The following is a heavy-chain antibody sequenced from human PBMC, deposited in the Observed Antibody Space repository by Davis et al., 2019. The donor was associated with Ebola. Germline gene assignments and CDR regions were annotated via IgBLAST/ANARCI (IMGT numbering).Heavy chain of an antibody. J-gene: IGHJ4*02. CDR2: INPNSGNT. CDR3: VRVRGYGDYYIDY. D-gene: IGHD4-17*01. Sequence: AASVKVSCKASGYTFTNYYMHWVRQAPGQGLEWMGRINPNSGNTNYAQNFQGRVAVTRDTSINIVYMELSGLRSDDTALYYCVRVRGYGDYYIDYWGQGSLVTVSS. CDR1: GYTFTNYY. V-gene: IGHV1-2*06.